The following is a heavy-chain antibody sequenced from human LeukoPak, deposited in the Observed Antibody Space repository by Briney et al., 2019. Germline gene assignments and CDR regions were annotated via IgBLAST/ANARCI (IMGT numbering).Heavy chain of an antibody. J-gene: IGHJ4*02. CDR3: ARDLNPTHYFDY. V-gene: IGHV4-38-2*02. Sequence: SETLSLTCNVSGYSISSGYYWAWIRQAPRKGLEWIGSIYHSGYTHYNPSLKGRVTISVDTSKNDFSLKLSSVAAADTAIYYCARDLNPTHYFDYWGQGTLVTVSS. CDR2: IYHSGYT. CDR1: GYSISSGYY.